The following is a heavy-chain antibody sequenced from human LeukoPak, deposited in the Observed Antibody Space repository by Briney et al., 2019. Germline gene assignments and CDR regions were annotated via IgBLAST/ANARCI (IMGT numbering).Heavy chain of an antibody. Sequence: ASVKVSLKASGYRFTSYAMHWVRQAPGQRLEWMGWIKAGNGNTKYSQEFQGRVTVTADKSMSTAYMELSSLTSEDTAVYYCARRYCTNGVCYDDRGAFDIWGQGTLVTVSS. V-gene: IGHV1-3*03. CDR1: GYRFTSYA. CDR2: IKAGNGNT. CDR3: ARRYCTNGVCYDDRGAFDI. J-gene: IGHJ3*02. D-gene: IGHD2-8*01.